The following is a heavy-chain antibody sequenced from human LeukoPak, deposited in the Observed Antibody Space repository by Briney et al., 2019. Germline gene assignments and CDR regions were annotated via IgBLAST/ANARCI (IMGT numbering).Heavy chain of an antibody. V-gene: IGHV3-21*01. CDR3: AVDPRERRDY. CDR2: ISSRSSYI. Sequence: PGGSLRLSCAASGFTFSSYSMNWVRQAPGKGLEWVSSISSRSSYIYRADSTKGRFTISRDNAKDSLYLQMNNLRAEDTAIYYCAVDPRERRDYWGQGTLVTVSS. J-gene: IGHJ4*02. D-gene: IGHD6-25*01. CDR1: GFTFSSYS.